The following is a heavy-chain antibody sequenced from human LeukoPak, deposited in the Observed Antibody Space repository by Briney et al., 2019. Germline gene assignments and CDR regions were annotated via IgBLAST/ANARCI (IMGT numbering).Heavy chain of an antibody. CDR3: AKSAVVVITPFDY. V-gene: IGHV3-23*01. Sequence: GGSLRLSCAASGFTFSSYAMSWVRQAPGKGLEWVSAISGSGGSTYYADSVKGRFTISRDKSKDTLYLQMNSLRAEDTAVYYCAKSAVVVITPFDYWGQGTLVTVSS. CDR2: ISGSGGST. D-gene: IGHD3-22*01. J-gene: IGHJ4*02. CDR1: GFTFSSYA.